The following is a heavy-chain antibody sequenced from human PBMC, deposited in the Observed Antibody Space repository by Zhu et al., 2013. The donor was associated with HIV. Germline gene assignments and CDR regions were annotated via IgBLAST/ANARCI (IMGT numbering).Heavy chain of an antibody. V-gene: IGHV3-9*01. CDR2: ISWNSGSI. CDR3: AKAGGSYSRAYWFDP. J-gene: IGHJ5*02. CDR1: GFTFDDYA. D-gene: IGHD1-26*01. Sequence: EVQLVESGGGLVQPGRSLRLSCAASGFTFDDYAMHWVRQAPGKGLEWVSGISWNSGSIGYADSVKGRFTISRDNAKNSLYLQMNSLRAEDTALYYCAKAGGSYSRAYWFDPLGPGNPGHRLL.